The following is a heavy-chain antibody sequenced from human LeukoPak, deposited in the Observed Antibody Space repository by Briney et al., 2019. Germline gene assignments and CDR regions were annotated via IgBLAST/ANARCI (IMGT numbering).Heavy chain of an antibody. CDR2: IIPIFGTA. Sequence: SVKVSCKASGGTFSSYAISWVRQAPGQGLEWMGGIIPIFGTANYAQKFQGRVTITADESTSTAYMELSSLRSEDTAVYYCARDRSDYYDCSGYYPLDYWGQGTLVTVSS. V-gene: IGHV1-69*01. CDR1: GGTFSSYA. J-gene: IGHJ4*02. D-gene: IGHD3-22*01. CDR3: ARDRSDYYDCSGYYPLDY.